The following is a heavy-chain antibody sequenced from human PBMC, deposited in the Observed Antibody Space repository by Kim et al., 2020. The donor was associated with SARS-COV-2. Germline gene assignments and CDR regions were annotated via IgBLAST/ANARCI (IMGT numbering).Heavy chain of an antibody. Sequence: SETLSLTCTVSGGSISSYYWSWIRQPAGKGLEWIGRIYTSGSTNYNPSLKSRVTMSVDTSKNQFSLKLSSVTAADTAVYYCAREQWLVRGDAFDIWGQGTMVTVSS. CDR2: IYTSGST. CDR1: GGSISSYY. CDR3: AREQWLVRGDAFDI. V-gene: IGHV4-4*07. D-gene: IGHD6-19*01. J-gene: IGHJ3*02.